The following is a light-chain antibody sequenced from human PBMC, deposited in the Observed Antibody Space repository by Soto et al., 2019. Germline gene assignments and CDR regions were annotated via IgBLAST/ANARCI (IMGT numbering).Light chain of an antibody. CDR2: EAT. V-gene: IGLV2-23*02. CDR1: SSDIGIYNL. Sequence: QSALTQPASVSGSPGQSITISCTGTSSDIGIYNLVSWYQQHPDKAPKLIIYEATKRPSGVPDRFSGSKSGNTVSLTVSGLQAEDEADYYCCSSASRTTVMFGGGTKLTVL. J-gene: IGLJ3*02. CDR3: CSSASRTTVM.